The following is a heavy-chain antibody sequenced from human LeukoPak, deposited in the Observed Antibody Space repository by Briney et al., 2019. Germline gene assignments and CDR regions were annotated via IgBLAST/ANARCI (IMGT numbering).Heavy chain of an antibody. CDR3: AKPKPYYGSGDSGDY. Sequence: GGSLRLSCAASGFTFSSYAMSWVRQAPGKGPEWVSAISGSGGSTYYADSVKGRFTISRDNSKNTLYLQMNSLRAEDTAVYYCAKPKPYYGSGDSGDYWGQGTLVTVSS. J-gene: IGHJ4*02. CDR2: ISGSGGST. V-gene: IGHV3-23*01. CDR1: GFTFSSYA. D-gene: IGHD3-10*01.